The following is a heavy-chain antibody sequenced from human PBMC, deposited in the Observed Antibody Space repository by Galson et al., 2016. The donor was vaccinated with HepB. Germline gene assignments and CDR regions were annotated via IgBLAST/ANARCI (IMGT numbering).Heavy chain of an antibody. J-gene: IGHJ1*01. CDR1: GYTFSNYA. V-gene: IGHV1-3*01. Sequence: SVKVSCKASGYTFSNYALHWGRQAPGQRLEWMGWINAGNGDTKYSHKLQGRVTITRDTPATTAYMDLSSLTSEDTAVYYCARGVSGSTRQDFHHWGQGILVTVS. D-gene: IGHD2/OR15-2a*01. CDR2: INAGNGDT. CDR3: ARGVSGSTRQDFHH.